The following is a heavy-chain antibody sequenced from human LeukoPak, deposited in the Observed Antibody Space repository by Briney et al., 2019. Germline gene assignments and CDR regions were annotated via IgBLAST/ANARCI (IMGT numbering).Heavy chain of an antibody. J-gene: IGHJ6*03. Sequence: ASVKVSCKASGYTFTSYGISWVRQAPGQGLEWMGWISAYNGNTNYAQKLQGRVTMTTDTSTSTAYMELRSLRSDDTAVYYCARARYYDILTGPNMDVWGKGTTVTVPS. V-gene: IGHV1-18*01. CDR3: ARARYYDILTGPNMDV. CDR1: GYTFTSYG. CDR2: ISAYNGNT. D-gene: IGHD3-9*01.